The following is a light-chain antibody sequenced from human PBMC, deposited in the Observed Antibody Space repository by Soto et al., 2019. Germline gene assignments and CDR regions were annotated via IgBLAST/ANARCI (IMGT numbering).Light chain of an antibody. CDR1: QSISSS. Sequence: DIQMTQSPSSLSASVGDRVTITCRASQSISSSLNWYQQKPGKAPKLLIYAASSLQRGVPSRFSGSGSGTDFTLTISSLQPEDFATYYCQQIYSFGGGTKVEIK. CDR2: AAS. V-gene: IGKV1-39*01. J-gene: IGKJ4*01. CDR3: QQIYS.